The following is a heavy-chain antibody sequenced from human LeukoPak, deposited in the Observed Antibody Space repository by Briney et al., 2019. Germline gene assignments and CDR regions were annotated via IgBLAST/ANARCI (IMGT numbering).Heavy chain of an antibody. CDR1: GGSISSSSYY. CDR3: ARGGIVGATPLPYFDY. J-gene: IGHJ4*02. D-gene: IGHD1-26*01. Sequence: PSETLSLTCTVSGGSISSSSYYWGWIRQPPGKGLEWIGSIYYSGSTYYNPSLKSRVTISVDRSKNQFSLKLSSVTAADTAVYYCARGGIVGATPLPYFDYWGQGTLVTVSS. V-gene: IGHV4-39*07. CDR2: IYYSGST.